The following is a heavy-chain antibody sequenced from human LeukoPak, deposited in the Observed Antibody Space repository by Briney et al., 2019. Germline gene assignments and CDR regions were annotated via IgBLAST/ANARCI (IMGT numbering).Heavy chain of an antibody. CDR3: AKDITVSGYELDY. J-gene: IGHJ4*02. CDR1: GFTFSSYG. CDR2: IRYGGSNK. D-gene: IGHD5-12*01. V-gene: IGHV3-30*02. Sequence: GGSLRLSCAASGFTFSSYGMHWVRQAPGKGLEWVAFIRYGGSNKYYADSVKGRFTISRDNSKNTLYLQMNSLRAEDTAVYYCAKDITVSGYELDYWGQGTLVTVSS.